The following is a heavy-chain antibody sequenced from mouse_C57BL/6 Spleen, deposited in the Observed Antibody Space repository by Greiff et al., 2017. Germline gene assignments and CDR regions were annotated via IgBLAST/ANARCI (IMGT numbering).Heavy chain of an antibody. CDR3: ARSLYDYDVGYAMDY. CDR1: GFSLTSYG. D-gene: IGHD2-4*01. Sequence: VQVVESGPGLVAPSQSLSITCTVSGFSLTSYGVHWVRQPPGKGLEWLVVIWSDGSTTYNSALKSRLSISKDNSKSQVFLKMNSLQTDDTAMYYCARSLYDYDVGYAMDYWGQGTSVTVSS. V-gene: IGHV2-6*03. CDR2: IWSDGST. J-gene: IGHJ4*01.